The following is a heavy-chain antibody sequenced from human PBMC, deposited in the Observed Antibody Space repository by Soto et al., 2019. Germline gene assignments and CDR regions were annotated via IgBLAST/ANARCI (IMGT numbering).Heavy chain of an antibody. CDR3: GRVMIGTSRHTDSDY. D-gene: IGHD2-2*01. Sequence: PSETLSLTCSVSGASISIRDYYWGWIRQTPGKGLEWIGNIDYNGVTYYNPSLKSRVTVSKDTSKNQFSLKVASVTAADTAIYYCGRVMIGTSRHTDSDYWGQGTQVTVSS. J-gene: IGHJ4*02. CDR2: IDYNGVT. CDR1: GASISIRDYY. V-gene: IGHV4-39*01.